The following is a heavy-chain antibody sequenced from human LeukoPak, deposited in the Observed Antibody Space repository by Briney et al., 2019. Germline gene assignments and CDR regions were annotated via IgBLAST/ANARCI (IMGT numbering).Heavy chain of an antibody. CDR2: ISYDGSNK. Sequence: GGSLRLSCAASGFTFSSYVMHWVRQALGKGLEWVAVISYDGSNKYYADSVKGRFTISRDNSKNTLYLQMNSLRAEDTAVYYCARDGTVTTPFDYWGQGTLVTVSS. CDR1: GFTFSSYV. CDR3: ARDGTVTTPFDY. D-gene: IGHD4-11*01. V-gene: IGHV3-30*01. J-gene: IGHJ4*02.